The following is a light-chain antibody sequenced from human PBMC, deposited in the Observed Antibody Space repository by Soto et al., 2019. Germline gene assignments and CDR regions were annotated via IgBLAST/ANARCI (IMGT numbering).Light chain of an antibody. V-gene: IGKV1-39*01. CDR3: QQSYSTPFT. Sequence: DIQMTQSPSSLSASVGDRVTITSRATQSVYNYLNWYQQKPGKAPNLLIYSASSLHSGVPSRFSGSGSGTDYTLTISSLLPDDFGVYYCQQSYSTPFTFGQGTKLEIK. J-gene: IGKJ2*01. CDR2: SAS. CDR1: QSVYNY.